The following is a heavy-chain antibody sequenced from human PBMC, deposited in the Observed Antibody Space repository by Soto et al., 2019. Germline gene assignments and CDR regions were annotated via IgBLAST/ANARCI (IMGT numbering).Heavy chain of an antibody. V-gene: IGHV1-46*03. D-gene: IGHD3-22*01. J-gene: IGHJ4*02. Sequence: GASVKVSCKASGYTFTGYYMHWVRQAPGQGLEWMGIINPSGGSTSYAQKFQGRVTMTRDTSTSTVYMELSSLRSEDTAVYYCARAEYYYDSSAYSPPPYFDYWGQGTLVTVSS. CDR1: GYTFTGYY. CDR3: ARAEYYYDSSAYSPPPYFDY. CDR2: INPSGGST.